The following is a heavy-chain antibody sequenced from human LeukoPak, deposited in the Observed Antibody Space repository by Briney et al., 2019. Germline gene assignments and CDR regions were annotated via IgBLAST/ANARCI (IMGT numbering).Heavy chain of an antibody. J-gene: IGHJ6*03. CDR3: ARGQGALADYYMDV. CDR1: GGTFSSYA. CDR2: IIPIFGTA. D-gene: IGHD3-3*02. Sequence: ASVKVSFKASGGTFSSYAISWVRQAPGQGLEWMGGIIPIFGTANYAQKFQGRVTITTDESTSTAYMELSSLRSEDTAVYYCARGQGALADYYMDVWGKGTTVTVSS. V-gene: IGHV1-69*05.